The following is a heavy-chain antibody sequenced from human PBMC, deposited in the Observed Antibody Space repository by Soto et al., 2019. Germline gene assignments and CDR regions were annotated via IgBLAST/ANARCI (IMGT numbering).Heavy chain of an antibody. V-gene: IGHV1-18*04. CDR3: ARVTVVVAATVFMDV. D-gene: IGHD2-15*01. CDR2: INASNGNT. J-gene: IGHJ6*03. CDR1: GYTFINYY. Sequence: GASVKVSCKASGYTFINYYLHWVRQAPGQGLEWMGRINASNGNTNYAQKLQGRVTMTTDTSTSTAYMELRSLRSDDTAVYYCARVTVVVAATVFMDVWGKGTTVTVSS.